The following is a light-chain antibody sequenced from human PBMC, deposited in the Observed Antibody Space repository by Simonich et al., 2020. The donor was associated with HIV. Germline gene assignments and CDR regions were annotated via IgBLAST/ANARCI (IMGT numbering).Light chain of an antibody. CDR3: TSYTSSSTWV. J-gene: IGLJ3*02. Sequence: QSALTQPRSVSAPPGQSVTISCTGTSSDVGGYNYVSWYQQHPGKAPKLMIYAVSNRPSGVSNRFSGSKSGNTASLTISGLQAEDEADYYCTSYTSSSTWVFGGGTKLTVL. V-gene: IGLV2-14*03. CDR1: SSDVGGYNY. CDR2: AVS.